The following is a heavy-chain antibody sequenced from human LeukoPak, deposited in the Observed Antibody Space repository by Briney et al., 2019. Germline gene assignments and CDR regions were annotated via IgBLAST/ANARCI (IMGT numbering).Heavy chain of an antibody. D-gene: IGHD3-22*01. CDR3: ARVVVVIGGNWFDP. CDR2: IYYSGSA. Sequence: SETLSLTCTVSGGSISSGGYYWSWIRQHPGKGLEWIGYIYYSGSAYYNPSLKSRVTTSVDTSKNQFSLKLSSVTAADTAVYYCARVVVVIGGNWFDPWGQGTLVTVSS. V-gene: IGHV4-31*03. CDR1: GGSISSGGYY. J-gene: IGHJ5*02.